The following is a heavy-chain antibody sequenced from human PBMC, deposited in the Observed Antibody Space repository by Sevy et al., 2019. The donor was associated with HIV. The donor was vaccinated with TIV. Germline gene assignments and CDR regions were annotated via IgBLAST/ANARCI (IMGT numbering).Heavy chain of an antibody. D-gene: IGHD1-26*01. CDR2: IKQDGSEK. CDR1: GFSFSWYW. J-gene: IGHJ4*02. CDR3: VRALLKADSL. Sequence: GGSLRLSCAASGFSFSWYWMSWVRQTPEKGLEWVANIKQDGSEKNYVDSVKGRFTISRDNAKNSAFLQMNSLRVEDTAVYYCVRALLKADSLWGQGTLVTVSS. V-gene: IGHV3-7*01.